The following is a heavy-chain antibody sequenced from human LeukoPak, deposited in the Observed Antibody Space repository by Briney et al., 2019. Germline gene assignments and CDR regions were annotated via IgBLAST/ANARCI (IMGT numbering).Heavy chain of an antibody. Sequence: GRSLRLSCAASGFTFSSYALHWVRQAPGKGLEWVAVISYDGSNKYYADSVKGRFTISRDNSKNTLYLQMDSLRAEDTAVYYCARDPRLYCGSWQYYYYYNMDGWGQGTTVTVSS. CDR2: ISYDGSNK. D-gene: IGHD6-13*01. CDR1: GFTFSSYA. J-gene: IGHJ6*02. V-gene: IGHV3-30-3*01. CDR3: ARDPRLYCGSWQYYYYYNMDG.